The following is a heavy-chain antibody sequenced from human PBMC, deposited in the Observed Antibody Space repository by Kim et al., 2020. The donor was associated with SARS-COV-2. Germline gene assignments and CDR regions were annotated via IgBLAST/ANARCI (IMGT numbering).Heavy chain of an antibody. J-gene: IGHJ4*02. D-gene: IGHD6-13*01. CDR3: ADAEGAAAHY. CDR1: GGSFSGYY. Sequence: SETLSLTCAVYGGSFSGYYWSWIRQPPGKGLEWIGEINHSGSTNYNPSLKSRVTISVDTSKNQFSLKLSSVTASDTAVYYCADAEGAAAHYWGQGTLVTVSS. CDR2: INHSGST. V-gene: IGHV4-34*01.